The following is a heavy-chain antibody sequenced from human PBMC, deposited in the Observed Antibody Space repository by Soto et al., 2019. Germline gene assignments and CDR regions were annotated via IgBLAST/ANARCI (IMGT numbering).Heavy chain of an antibody. Sequence: QVLLVQSGAEVKKPGASVKVSCKTSGYTFTNYAMNWVRQAPGQGLEWMGWISAYNGNTEYAQRLQGSVTMTTDTSTSTAYLELRSLRSDDTAVYYCARGRSPPRYSSAWDYYFDYWGQGTLVTVSS. CDR1: GYTFTNYA. D-gene: IGHD6-19*01. J-gene: IGHJ4*02. V-gene: IGHV1-18*01. CDR3: ARGRSPPRYSSAWDYYFDY. CDR2: ISAYNGNT.